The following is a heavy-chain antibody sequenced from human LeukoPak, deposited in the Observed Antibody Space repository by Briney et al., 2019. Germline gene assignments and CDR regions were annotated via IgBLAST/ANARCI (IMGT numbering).Heavy chain of an antibody. CDR2: IYSGGST. CDR1: EFSFGSNY. D-gene: IGHD6-19*01. CDR3: ARSSGTDSGWWYWFDP. Sequence: GGSLRLSCAASEFSFGSNYMSWVRQAPGKGLEWVSVIYSGGSTYYADSVKGRFTISRDNSKSTLYLQMNSLRAEDTAVYYCARSSGTDSGWWYWFDPWGQGTLVTVSS. J-gene: IGHJ5*02. V-gene: IGHV3-53*01.